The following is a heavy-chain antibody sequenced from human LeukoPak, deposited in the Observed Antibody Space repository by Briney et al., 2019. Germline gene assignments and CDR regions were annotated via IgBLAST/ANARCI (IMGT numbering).Heavy chain of an antibody. CDR1: GFTFDDYA. V-gene: IGHV3-9*01. J-gene: IGHJ3*02. CDR2: ISWNSGSI. D-gene: IGHD3-22*01. Sequence: GRSLRLSCAASGFTFDDYAMHWVRQAPGKGLEWVSGISWNSGSIGYADSVKGRFTISRDNAKNSLYLQMNSLRAEDTALYYCAKDITYYYDSSGPSTSNAFDIWGQGTMVTVSS. CDR3: AKDITYYYDSSGPSTSNAFDI.